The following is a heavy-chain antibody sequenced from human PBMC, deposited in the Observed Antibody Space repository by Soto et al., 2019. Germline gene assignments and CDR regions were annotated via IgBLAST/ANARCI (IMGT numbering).Heavy chain of an antibody. D-gene: IGHD5-18*01. CDR2: MNPGSGDT. CDR3: ARMESFGSLNWLDP. CDR1: GCTFTNNG. V-gene: IGHV1-8*02. J-gene: IGHJ5*02. Sequence: ASVKVSCKASGCTFTNNGVSWVRQATGQGLEWMGWMNPGSGDTGYAQKFQGRVTMTRDISIATAYMELNSLTSEDTAIYYCARMESFGSLNWLDPWGQGTLVTAPQ.